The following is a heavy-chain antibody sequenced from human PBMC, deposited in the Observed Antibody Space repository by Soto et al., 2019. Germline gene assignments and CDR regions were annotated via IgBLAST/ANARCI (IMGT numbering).Heavy chain of an antibody. CDR1: GGSISSYY. CDR2: VHYGRSA. J-gene: IGHJ4*02. V-gene: IGHV4-59*12. Sequence: SETLSLTCTVSGGSISSYYWSWIRQPPGKGLEWIGYVHYGRSANYNPSLKSRVTMSVDTSTNQCSLTLSSMTAADTAVYYCALRSMAVVPEYWGQGTLVTVSS. CDR3: ALRSMAVVPEY. D-gene: IGHD3-22*01.